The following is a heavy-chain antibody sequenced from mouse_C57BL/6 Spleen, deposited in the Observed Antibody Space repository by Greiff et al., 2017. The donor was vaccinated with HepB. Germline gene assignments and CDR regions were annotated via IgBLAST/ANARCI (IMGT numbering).Heavy chain of an antibody. CDR1: GYTFTDYE. CDR2: IDPETGGT. J-gene: IGHJ3*01. V-gene: IGHV1-15*01. CDR3: TRSGAVASPFWFAY. D-gene: IGHD1-1*01. Sequence: QVQLQQSGAELVRPGASVTLSCKASGYTFTDYEMHWVKQTPVHGLEWIGAIDPETGGTAYNQKFKGKAILTADKSSSTAYMELRSLTSEDSAVYYCTRSGAVASPFWFAYWGQGTLVTVSA.